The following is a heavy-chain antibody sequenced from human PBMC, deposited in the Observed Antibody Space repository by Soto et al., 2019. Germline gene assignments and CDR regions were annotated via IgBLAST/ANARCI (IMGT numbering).Heavy chain of an antibody. J-gene: IGHJ6*02. CDR3: AREVNTVIMPGDTEDYSGLDV. CDR2: INPTVGST. V-gene: IGHV1-46*01. Sequence: QVQLVQSGAEVKKPGASVKVSCKASGYVFSSSFVHWIRQAPGQGLEWMAMINPTVGSTSYAHNFQGRIAVNRDTSRATVYLDLSSLRSADSAIYYCAREVNTVIMPGDTEDYSGLDVCAKGPRSSSP. D-gene: IGHD2-21*02. CDR1: GYVFSSSF.